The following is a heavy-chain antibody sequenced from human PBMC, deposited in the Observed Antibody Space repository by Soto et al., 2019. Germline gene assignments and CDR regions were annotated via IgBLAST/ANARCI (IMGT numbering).Heavy chain of an antibody. D-gene: IGHD3-22*01. J-gene: IGHJ3*02. CDR1: GFTFSSYS. Sequence: EVQLVESGGGLVQPGGSLRLSCAASGFTFSSYSMNWVRQAPGKGLEWVSYISSSSSTIYYADSVKGRFTISRDNAKNSLYLQMNSLRDEDTAVYYCARDRREDDYYDSSGYPGAFDIWGQGTMVTVSS. V-gene: IGHV3-48*02. CDR2: ISSSSSTI. CDR3: ARDRREDDYYDSSGYPGAFDI.